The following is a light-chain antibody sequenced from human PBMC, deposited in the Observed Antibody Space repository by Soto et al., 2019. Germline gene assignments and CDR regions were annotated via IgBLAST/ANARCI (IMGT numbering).Light chain of an antibody. V-gene: IGKV1-27*01. CDR3: QKYNSAPPT. Sequence: DIQMTQSPSSLSASVGDRVTITCRASQGISNYLAWYQQKPGKVPKLLIYAASTLQSGVPSRFSGSGSGKDFTLTIRRLQPEDVATYYCQKYNSAPPTFGQGTKVEIK. CDR2: AAS. CDR1: QGISNY. J-gene: IGKJ1*01.